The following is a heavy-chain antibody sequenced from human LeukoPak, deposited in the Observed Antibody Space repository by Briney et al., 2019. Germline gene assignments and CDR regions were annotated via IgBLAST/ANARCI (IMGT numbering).Heavy chain of an antibody. D-gene: IGHD2-8*01. J-gene: IGHJ4*02. CDR3: ARLYEGKRPPDY. V-gene: IGHV4-39*01. CDR1: GGSISSSTYY. CDR2: ISHRGNT. Sequence: PSETLSLTCTVSGGSISSSTYYWGWIRQPPGKGLEWFGSISHRGNTYYNPSLRSRVTISVDTSKNQLSLKLSPVTAADTAVYYCARLYEGKRPPDYWGQGTLVTVSS.